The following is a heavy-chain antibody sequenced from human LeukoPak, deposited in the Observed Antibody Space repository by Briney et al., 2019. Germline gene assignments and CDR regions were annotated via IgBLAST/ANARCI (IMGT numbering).Heavy chain of an antibody. Sequence: SETLSLTCTVSGGSISSGDYYWSWIRQPPGKGLEWIGYIYYSGSTYYNPSLKSRVTISVDTSKNQFSLKLSSVTAADTAVYYCARLVAARPPYFDYWGQGTLVTVSS. CDR3: ARLVAARPPYFDY. V-gene: IGHV4-30-4*01. J-gene: IGHJ4*02. CDR2: IYYSGST. D-gene: IGHD6-6*01. CDR1: GGSISSGDYY.